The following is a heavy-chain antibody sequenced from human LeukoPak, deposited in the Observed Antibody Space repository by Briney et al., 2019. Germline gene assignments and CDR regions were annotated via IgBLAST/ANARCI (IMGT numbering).Heavy chain of an antibody. CDR1: GATFSDYA. CDR3: AIGLVVVAAILDY. J-gene: IGHJ4*02. V-gene: IGHV1-69*10. CDR2: FIPILGTA. Sequence: GASVKVSFKASGATFSDYALNWVRQAPGQGLEWMGVFIPILGTANSTQKFHDRLTITADISTNTAYMELSSLRSEDTAVYYCAIGLVVVAAILDYWGQGTLVTVSS. D-gene: IGHD2-15*01.